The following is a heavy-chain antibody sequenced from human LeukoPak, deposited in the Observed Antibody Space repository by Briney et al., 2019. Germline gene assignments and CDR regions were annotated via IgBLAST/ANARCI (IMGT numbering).Heavy chain of an antibody. J-gene: IGHJ4*02. CDR3: ASGPWALYGQFDY. D-gene: IGHD2/OR15-2a*01. V-gene: IGHV4-30-4*01. CDR1: GGSISSGDYY. Sequence: SETLSLTCTVSGGSISSGDYYWSWIRQPPGKGLEWIGYIYYSGSTYYNPSLKSRVTISVDTSKNQFSLKVNSVTAADTAVYYCASGPWALYGQFDYWGQGTLVTVSS. CDR2: IYYSGST.